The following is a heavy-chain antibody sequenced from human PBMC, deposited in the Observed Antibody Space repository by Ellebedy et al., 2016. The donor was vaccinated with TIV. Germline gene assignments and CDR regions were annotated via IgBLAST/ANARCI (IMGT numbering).Heavy chain of an antibody. D-gene: IGHD3-3*01. CDR3: ARKKYYDFWSSYSMDV. Sequence: ASVKVSCKASGYTFTSYGISWVRQAPGQGLEWMGWISTYNGNTNYAQKLQGRVTMTTDTSTSTAYMELRSLRSEDTAVYYCARKKYYDFWSSYSMDVWGQGTTVTVSS. CDR1: GYTFTSYG. CDR2: ISTYNGNT. J-gene: IGHJ6*02. V-gene: IGHV1-18*01.